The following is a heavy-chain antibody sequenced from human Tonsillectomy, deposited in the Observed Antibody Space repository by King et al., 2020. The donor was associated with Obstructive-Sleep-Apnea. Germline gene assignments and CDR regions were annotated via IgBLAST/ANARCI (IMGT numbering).Heavy chain of an antibody. J-gene: IGHJ1*01. Sequence: EVQLVESGGGLVEPGGSLRLSCVGSGFTYSSYWMSWVRQAPGKGLEWVANIKEDATERYYADSVKGRFTISRDNADRSLFLQMNSLRAEDTAVYYCAREGLFWFGDWGPWGQGTLVTVSS. D-gene: IGHD3-10*01. V-gene: IGHV3-7*03. CDR2: IKEDATER. CDR1: GFTYSSYW. CDR3: AREGLFWFGDWGP.